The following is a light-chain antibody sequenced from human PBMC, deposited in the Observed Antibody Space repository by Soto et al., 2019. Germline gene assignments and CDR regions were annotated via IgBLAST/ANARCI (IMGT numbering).Light chain of an antibody. CDR3: QQRSNWPPVT. Sequence: EIVLTQSPATLSLSPGERATLSCRASQSVSSYLAWYQQKPGQAPRLLIYDASNRATGIPDRFSGSGSGTDFTLTISSLEPEDFEIYYCQQRSNWPPVTFGGGTKVEIK. V-gene: IGKV3-11*01. CDR1: QSVSSY. J-gene: IGKJ4*01. CDR2: DAS.